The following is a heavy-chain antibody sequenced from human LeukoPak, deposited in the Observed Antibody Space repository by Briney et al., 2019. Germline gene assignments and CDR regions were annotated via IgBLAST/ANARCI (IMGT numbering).Heavy chain of an antibody. CDR1: GFSVSDIP. CDR3: ARGNDRVGGRLDP. D-gene: IGHD3-22*01. CDR2: LYRGGAT. Sequence: GGSLRLSCTASGFSVSDIPMNWVRQTPGKGLDWVSGLYRGGATYYADSLGGRFTISRDDSKNMLFLQMTNLRVDDTATYYCARGNDRVGGRLDPWGQGTRVTVSS. J-gene: IGHJ5*02. V-gene: IGHV3-66*01.